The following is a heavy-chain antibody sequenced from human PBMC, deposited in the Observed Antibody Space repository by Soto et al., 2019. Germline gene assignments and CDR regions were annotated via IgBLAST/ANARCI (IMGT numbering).Heavy chain of an antibody. Sequence: QVQLVESGGGVVQPGRSLRLSCAASGFTFSSYGMHWVRQAPGKGLEWVAVIWYDGSNKNYADSVKGRFTISRDNSKNTLYLQMNSLRAEDTAVYYCARDSLRYFDWSFDYWGQGTLVTVSS. D-gene: IGHD3-9*01. V-gene: IGHV3-33*01. CDR2: IWYDGSNK. J-gene: IGHJ4*02. CDR1: GFTFSSYG. CDR3: ARDSLRYFDWSFDY.